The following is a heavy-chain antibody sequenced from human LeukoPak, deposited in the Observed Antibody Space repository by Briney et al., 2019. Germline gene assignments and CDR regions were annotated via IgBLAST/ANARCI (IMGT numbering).Heavy chain of an antibody. J-gene: IGHJ6*02. Sequence: SEALSLTCAVSGGSISSYYWSWIRQPPGKGLEWIGYISYSGSTNYNPSLKSRVTISVDTSKNQFSLKLSSVTAADTAVYYCARSATTVTSSPYYYYGMDVWGQGTTVTVSS. CDR3: ARSATTVTSSPYYYYGMDV. V-gene: IGHV4-59*12. CDR2: ISYSGST. CDR1: GGSISSYY. D-gene: IGHD4-17*01.